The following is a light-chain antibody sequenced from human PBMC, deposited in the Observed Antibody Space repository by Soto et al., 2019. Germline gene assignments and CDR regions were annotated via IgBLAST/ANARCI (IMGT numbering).Light chain of an antibody. CDR1: QSINSW. J-gene: IGKJ1*01. CDR2: KAS. CDR3: QQSYSTPWT. V-gene: IGKV1-5*03. Sequence: DIQMTQSPSTLSASVGDRVTITCRASQSINSWLAWYQQKPGRAPKLLIYKASGLESGVPSRFSGSGSGTDFTLTISSLQPDDFATYYCQQSYSTPWTFGQGTKV.